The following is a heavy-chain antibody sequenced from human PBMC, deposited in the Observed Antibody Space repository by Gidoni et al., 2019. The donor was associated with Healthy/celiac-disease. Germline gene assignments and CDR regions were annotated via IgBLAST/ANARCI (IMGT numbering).Heavy chain of an antibody. D-gene: IGHD6-19*01. Sequence: EVQLLESGGGLVQPGGSLRLSCAASGFTFSSYAMSWVRQAPGKGLEWVSAISGSGGSTYYADSVKGRFTISRDNSKNTLYLQMNSLRAEDTAVYYCAKGRKQWLVRNDAFDIWGQGTMVTVSS. CDR1: GFTFSSYA. V-gene: IGHV3-23*01. CDR2: ISGSGGST. CDR3: AKGRKQWLVRNDAFDI. J-gene: IGHJ3*02.